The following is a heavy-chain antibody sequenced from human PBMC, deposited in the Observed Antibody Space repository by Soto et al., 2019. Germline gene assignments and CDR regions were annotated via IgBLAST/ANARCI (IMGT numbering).Heavy chain of an antibody. J-gene: IGHJ6*03. CDR3: ARGYSSGLGYYYMDV. CDR1: GYALTSYG. CDR2: ISAYNGNT. Sequence: GASVKVSCKASGYALTSYGISWVRQAPGQGLEWMGWISAYNGNTNYAQKLQGRVTMTTDTSTSTAYMELRSLRSDDTAVYYCARGYSSGLGYYYMDVWGKGTTVTVSS. V-gene: IGHV1-18*01. D-gene: IGHD6-19*01.